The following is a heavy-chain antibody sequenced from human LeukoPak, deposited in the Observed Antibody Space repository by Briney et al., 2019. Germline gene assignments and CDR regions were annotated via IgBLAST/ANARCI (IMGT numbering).Heavy chain of an antibody. J-gene: IGHJ4*02. CDR3: ARDLTHRRNYDSSGYQIVPAF. CDR1: GYIFTSYG. D-gene: IGHD3-22*01. V-gene: IGHV1-18*01. Sequence: VSVKVPCKASGYIFTSYGISWVRQAPGQGLEWMGWISGYNGYTKYTQKLQGRVTMTTDTSTNTAYMEVRSLRSDDTAVYYCARDLTHRRNYDSSGYQIVPAFWGQGTLVTVSS. CDR2: ISGYNGYT.